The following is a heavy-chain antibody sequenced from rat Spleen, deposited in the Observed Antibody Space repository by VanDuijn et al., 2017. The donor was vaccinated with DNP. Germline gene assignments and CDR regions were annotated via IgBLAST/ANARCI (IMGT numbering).Heavy chain of an antibody. CDR2: IGYSGST. Sequence: EVQLQESGPGLLKPSQSLSLTCSVTGYSITSNYWGWIRKFPGNKMEWIGHIGYSGSTTYNPSLKSRISITRDTSKNQFFLQLSSVTTEDTATYYCARWNIGTSTLDYWGQGVMVTVSS. CDR1: GYSITSNY. CDR3: ARWNIGTSTLDY. D-gene: IGHD1-5*01. J-gene: IGHJ2*01. V-gene: IGHV3-1*01.